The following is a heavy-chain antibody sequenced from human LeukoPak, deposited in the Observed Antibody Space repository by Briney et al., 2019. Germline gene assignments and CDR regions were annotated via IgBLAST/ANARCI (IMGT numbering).Heavy chain of an antibody. V-gene: IGHV3-48*04. D-gene: IGHD3-10*01. J-gene: IGHJ4*02. CDR1: GFTFSSYS. Sequence: PGGSLRLPCAASGFTFSSYSMNWVRQAPEKGLEWVSYISSSSSIIYYADSVKGRFTISRDNAKNSVYLQMNSLRVEDTAVYYCARGLLWLFGGQGTLVTVSS. CDR3: ARGLLWLF. CDR2: ISSSSSII.